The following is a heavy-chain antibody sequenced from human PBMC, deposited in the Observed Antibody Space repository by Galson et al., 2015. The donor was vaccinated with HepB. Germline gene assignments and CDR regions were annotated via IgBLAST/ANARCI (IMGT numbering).Heavy chain of an antibody. V-gene: IGHV3-7*01. CDR1: GFTFRTYW. Sequence: SLRLSCAASGFTFRTYWMSWVRQAPGKGLEWVANINQDGSEKYYVDSVKGRFTISRDNAKNSLYLQMNSLRAEDTAVYYCARTAYWGQGTLVTVSS. CDR2: INQDGSEK. J-gene: IGHJ1*01. CDR3: ARTAY.